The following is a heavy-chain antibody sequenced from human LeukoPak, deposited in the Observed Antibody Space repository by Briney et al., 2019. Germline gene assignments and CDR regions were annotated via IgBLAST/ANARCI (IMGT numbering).Heavy chain of an antibody. Sequence: GGSLRLSCAASGFTFSSYSMNWVRQAPGKGLEWVSSISSSSSYIYYADSVKGRFTTSRDNAKNSLYLQMNSLRAEDTAVYYCARDKPLGSFDYWGQGTLVTVSS. D-gene: IGHD1-14*01. J-gene: IGHJ4*02. CDR1: GFTFSSYS. V-gene: IGHV3-21*01. CDR2: ISSSSSYI. CDR3: ARDKPLGSFDY.